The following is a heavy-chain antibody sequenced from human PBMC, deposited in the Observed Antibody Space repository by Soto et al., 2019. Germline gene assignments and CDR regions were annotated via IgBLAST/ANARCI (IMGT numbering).Heavy chain of an antibody. CDR2: IYYSGST. V-gene: IGHV4-39*01. CDR3: ARQRTTYCYSTSCYPSDAFDI. D-gene: IGHD2-2*01. CDR1: GGSISSTSYY. Sequence: QLQLQESGSGLVKPSETLSLTCTVSGGSISSTSYYWGWIRQPPGKGLEWIGSIYYSGSTYYNTSPRSRVTMTVVTSENQFSLRLSSVTGADTALYYCARQRTTYCYSTSCYPSDAFDIWGQGTVVSVSS. J-gene: IGHJ3*02.